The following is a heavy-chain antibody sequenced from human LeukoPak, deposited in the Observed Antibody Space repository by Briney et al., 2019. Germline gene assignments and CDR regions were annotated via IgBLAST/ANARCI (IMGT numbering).Heavy chain of an antibody. Sequence: GGSLRLSCAVSGFTVSSNYMSWVRQAPGKGLEWVSVLYSGGNTYYADSVKGRFTISRDNSKNTLYLQMNSLRAEDTAVYYCAKALFSDYYDSSGYGTPYWGQGTLVTVSS. V-gene: IGHV3-53*01. CDR3: AKALFSDYYDSSGYGTPY. CDR2: LYSGGNT. D-gene: IGHD3-22*01. J-gene: IGHJ4*02. CDR1: GFTVSSNY.